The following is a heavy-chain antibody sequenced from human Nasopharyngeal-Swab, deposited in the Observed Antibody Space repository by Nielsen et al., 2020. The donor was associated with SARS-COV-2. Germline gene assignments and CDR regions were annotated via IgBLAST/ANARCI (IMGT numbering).Heavy chain of an antibody. Sequence: GESLKISCAASGFTFSSYGRYWVRQAPGKGLEWVAVISYDGSNKYYADSVKGRFTISRDNSKNTLYLQMNSLRAEDTAVYYCAKDGGNSGYYYYYYMDVWGKGTTVIVSS. CDR3: AKDGGNSGYYYYYYMDV. CDR2: ISYDGSNK. CDR1: GFTFSSYG. V-gene: IGHV3-30*18. D-gene: IGHD4-23*01. J-gene: IGHJ6*03.